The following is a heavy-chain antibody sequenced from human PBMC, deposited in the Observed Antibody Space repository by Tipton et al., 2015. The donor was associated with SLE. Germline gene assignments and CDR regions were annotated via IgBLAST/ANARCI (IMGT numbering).Heavy chain of an antibody. CDR2: INGDGSST. Sequence: SLRLSCAASGFTFSTYWMHWVRQAPGKGLVWVSRINGDGSSTSYADSVKGRFTISRDDAKNSLYLQMNSLRDEDTAVYYCARAGPPSDYWGQGTLVTVSS. V-gene: IGHV3-74*01. CDR3: ARAGPPSDY. CDR1: GFTFSTYW. J-gene: IGHJ4*02.